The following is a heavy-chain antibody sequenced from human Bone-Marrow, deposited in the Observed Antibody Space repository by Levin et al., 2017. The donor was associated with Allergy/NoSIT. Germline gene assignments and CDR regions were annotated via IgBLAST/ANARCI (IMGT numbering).Heavy chain of an antibody. Sequence: LSLTCVASGFTFSRHAMSWVRQAPETGLEWVAAIGDSGASKHYADSARGRFTISRDNSKNALFLQMNSLRVEDTAVYYCAKERPNSSGYETAFDIWGQGAVVTVS. CDR3: AKERPNSSGYETAFDI. J-gene: IGHJ3*02. CDR2: IGDSGASK. D-gene: IGHD3-22*01. V-gene: IGHV3-23*01. CDR1: GFTFSRHA.